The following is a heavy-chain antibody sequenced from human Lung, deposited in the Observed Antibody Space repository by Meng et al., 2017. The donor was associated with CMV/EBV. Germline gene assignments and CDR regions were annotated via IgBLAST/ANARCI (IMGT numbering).Heavy chain of an antibody. Sequence: SETLSLXCTVSGGSINSGGYYWSWIRQHPGKGLEWIGHIYHSGTTSYNPSLKSRVSISVDTSKKQFSLKLSSTTAADTAVYYCARAQYYYDSSAFFEYWGQGALVTVSS. CDR3: ARAQYYYDSSAFFEY. J-gene: IGHJ4*02. CDR2: IYHSGTT. CDR1: GGSINSGGYY. V-gene: IGHV4-31*03. D-gene: IGHD3-22*01.